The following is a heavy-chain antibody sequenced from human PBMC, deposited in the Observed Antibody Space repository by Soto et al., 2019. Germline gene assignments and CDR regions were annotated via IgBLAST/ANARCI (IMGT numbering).Heavy chain of an antibody. V-gene: IGHV3-23*01. Sequence: GGSLRLSCAASEFTFSSYAMSWVRQAPGKGLEWVSAISGSGGSTYYADSVKGRFTISRDNSKNTLYLQMNSLRAEDTAVYYCAKDRSMIVVALDAFDIWGQGTMVTVSS. CDR1: EFTFSSYA. J-gene: IGHJ3*02. CDR2: ISGSGGST. D-gene: IGHD3-22*01. CDR3: AKDRSMIVVALDAFDI.